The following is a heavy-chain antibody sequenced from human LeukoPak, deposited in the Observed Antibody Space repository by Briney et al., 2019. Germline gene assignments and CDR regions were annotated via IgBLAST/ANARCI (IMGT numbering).Heavy chain of an antibody. J-gene: IGHJ4*02. V-gene: IGHV4-61*01. CDR1: GGSVSNGNYY. CDR3: ARVSYCGGDCGD. CDR2: INHSGST. D-gene: IGHD2-21*02. Sequence: SETLSLTCTVSGGSVSNGNYYWSWLRQPPGTGLEWIGEINHSGSTNYNPSLKSRATISVDTSKNQFSLKLSSVTAADTAAYYCARVSYCGGDCGDWGQGTLVTVSS.